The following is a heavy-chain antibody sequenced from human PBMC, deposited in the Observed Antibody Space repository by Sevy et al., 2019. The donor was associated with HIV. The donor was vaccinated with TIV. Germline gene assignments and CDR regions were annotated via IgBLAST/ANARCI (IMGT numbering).Heavy chain of an antibody. Sequence: GGSLRLSCAASGFTFNNYCMGWVRKAPGKGLEWIANINQDGSQKNYVDSVKGRFTITRDNARNLVSLQMNSLRVDDTAVYYCARELWPGDYWGQGTLVTVSS. CDR2: INQDGSQK. CDR1: GFTFNNYC. J-gene: IGHJ4*02. V-gene: IGHV3-7*01. D-gene: IGHD2-21*01. CDR3: ARELWPGDY.